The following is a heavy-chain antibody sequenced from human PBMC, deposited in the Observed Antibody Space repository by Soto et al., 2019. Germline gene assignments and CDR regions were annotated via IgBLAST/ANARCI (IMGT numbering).Heavy chain of an antibody. J-gene: IGHJ6*02. D-gene: IGHD2-2*02. CDR3: AKDHGFDEFQLLYYSYYGLDV. Sequence: GGSLRLSCAASGFTFSDYGMHWVRQAPGKGLEWVAVISYDSTNKYYGDSVKGRFTISRDNSKNTLYLQMNSLRAEDRAVYYCAKDHGFDEFQLLYYSYYGLDVWGQGTTVTVSS. CDR1: GFTFSDYG. V-gene: IGHV3-30*18. CDR2: ISYDSTNK.